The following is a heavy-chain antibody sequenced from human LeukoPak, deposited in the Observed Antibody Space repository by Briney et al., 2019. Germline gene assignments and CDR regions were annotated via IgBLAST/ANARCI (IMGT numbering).Heavy chain of an antibody. Sequence: GGSLRLSCAASGFPFSSYGMHWVRQAPGKGLEWVARLVYDERNDYANSVKGRFTISRDNSKNTLYLQMNSLRAEDTAVYYCARDGKHYYDSSGYYVYWGQGTLVTVSS. D-gene: IGHD3-22*01. CDR1: GFPFSSYG. CDR2: LVYDERN. V-gene: IGHV3-33*01. J-gene: IGHJ4*02. CDR3: ARDGKHYYDSSGYYVY.